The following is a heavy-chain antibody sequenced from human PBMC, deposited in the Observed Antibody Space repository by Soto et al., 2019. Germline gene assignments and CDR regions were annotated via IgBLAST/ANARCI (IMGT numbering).Heavy chain of an antibody. D-gene: IGHD3-16*01. Sequence: EVQLVESGGGLVQPGGSLRLSCVASGFTVSKYWMHWVRQAPGKGLVWLSRITSDGRSTSYADSVKGRFTISRDNANNRVFLQRNSLRAGETAVFYCVKMGGFDFWGRGAVVTVSS. J-gene: IGHJ4*02. CDR3: VKMGGFDF. CDR1: GFTVSKYW. V-gene: IGHV3-74*01. CDR2: ITSDGRST.